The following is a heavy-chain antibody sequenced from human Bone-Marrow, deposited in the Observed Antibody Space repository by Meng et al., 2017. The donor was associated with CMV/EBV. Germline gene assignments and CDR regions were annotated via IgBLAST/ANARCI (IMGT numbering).Heavy chain of an antibody. Sequence: GKSLKISCAASGFTFDDYGMSWVRQAPGKGLEWCSGINWNGGSTGYADSVKGRFTISRENAKNSVDLQMNRLRAEDTALYYCAREHGGWNDAFDIWGQGTMVTVSS. V-gene: IGHV3-20*04. D-gene: IGHD6-19*01. CDR2: INWNGGST. J-gene: IGHJ3*02. CDR1: GFTFDDYG. CDR3: AREHGGWNDAFDI.